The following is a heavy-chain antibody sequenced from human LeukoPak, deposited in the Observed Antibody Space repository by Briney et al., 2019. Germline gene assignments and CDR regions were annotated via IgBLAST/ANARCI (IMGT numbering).Heavy chain of an antibody. V-gene: IGHV3-30*18. D-gene: IGHD5-12*01. J-gene: IGHJ4*02. CDR2: ISYDGSNK. CDR3: AKDGSPVVATIHYFDY. Sequence: PGGSLRLSCAASGFTFSSYGMHWVRQAPGKGLEWVAVISYDGSNKYYADSVKGRFTISRDNSKNTLYLQMNSLRAEDTPVYYCAKDGSPVVATIHYFDYWGQGTLVTVSS. CDR1: GFTFSSYG.